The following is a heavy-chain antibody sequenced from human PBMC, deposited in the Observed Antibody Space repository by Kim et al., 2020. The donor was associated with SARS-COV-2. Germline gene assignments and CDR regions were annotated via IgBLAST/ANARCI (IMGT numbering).Heavy chain of an antibody. D-gene: IGHD2-15*01. Sequence: GGSLRLSCAASGFTFNNFAMNWVRQSPGKGLEWVSLISGNGARTDSAESVKGRFTISRDNAKNTLDLLMNNLRVDDTAIYDCAKDLRYITGYYALGSWGEGTLVTVSS. CDR2: ISGNGART. J-gene: IGHJ1*01. CDR1: GFTFNNFA. CDR3: AKDLRYITGYYALGS. V-gene: IGHV3-23*01.